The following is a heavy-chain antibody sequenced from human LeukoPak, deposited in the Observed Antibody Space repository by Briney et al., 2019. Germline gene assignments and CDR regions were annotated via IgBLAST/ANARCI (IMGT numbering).Heavy chain of an antibody. CDR2: IRSKAYGGTT. CDR3: TRDRYDILTGYSFDY. J-gene: IGHJ4*02. D-gene: IGHD3-9*01. CDR1: GFTFGDYA. Sequence: GGSLRLSCTASGFTFGDYAMSWVRQAPGKGLEWVGFIRSKAYGGTTEYAASVKGRFTISRDDSKSIAYLQTNSLKTEDTAVYCCTRDRYDILTGYSFDYWGQGTLVTVSS. V-gene: IGHV3-49*04.